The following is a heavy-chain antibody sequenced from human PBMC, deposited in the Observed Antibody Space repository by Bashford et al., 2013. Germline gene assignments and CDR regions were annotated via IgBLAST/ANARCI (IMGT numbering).Heavy chain of an antibody. Sequence: SVKVSCKASGGTFSSHPIHWVRQAPGQGLEWMGGIIPFFSTTTYAQNFQDRVTITADKSTNTVYMDLSSLRSEDTALYYCAAWAGRRDLNDFWSGPFDYWGQGTLVTVSS. CDR2: IIPFFSTT. CDR1: GGTFSSHP. CDR3: AAWAGRRDLNDFWSGPFDY. J-gene: IGHJ4*02. D-gene: IGHD3-3*01. V-gene: IGHV1-69*06.